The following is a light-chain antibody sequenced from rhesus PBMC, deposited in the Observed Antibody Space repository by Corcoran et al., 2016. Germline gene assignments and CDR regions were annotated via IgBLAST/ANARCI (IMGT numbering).Light chain of an antibody. CDR3: LQYNSDLTWT. J-gene: IGKJ1*01. Sequence: DIQMTQSPSSLSASVGDRVTITCRASQGISNYLSWSQQKPGKAPKLLIYDASTLQRGVPSRFSGSGAGTEFTLTISSLQPEDFATDYCLQYNSDLTWTFGQGTKVEIK. V-gene: IGKV1S21*01. CDR2: DAS. CDR1: QGISNY.